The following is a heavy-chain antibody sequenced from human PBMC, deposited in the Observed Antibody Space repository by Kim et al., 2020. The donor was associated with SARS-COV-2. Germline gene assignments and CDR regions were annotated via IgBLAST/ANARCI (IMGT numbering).Heavy chain of an antibody. V-gene: IGHV2-70*11. D-gene: IGHD1-1*01. CDR2: IDWDDDK. CDR1: GFSLSTSGMC. Sequence: SGPTLVNPTQTLTLTCTFSGFSLSTSGMCVIWIRQPPGKALEWLARIDWDDDKDYSTSLKTRLTISKDTSKNQVVLTMTNMDPVDTATYYCARISTGNYYYYYMGVWGKGTTVTVSS. CDR3: ARISTGNYYYYYMGV. J-gene: IGHJ6*03.